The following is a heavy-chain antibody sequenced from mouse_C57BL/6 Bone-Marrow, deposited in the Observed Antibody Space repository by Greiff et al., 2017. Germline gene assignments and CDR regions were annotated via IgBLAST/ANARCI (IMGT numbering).Heavy chain of an antibody. CDR1: GYTFTSYG. V-gene: IGHV1-81*01. CDR2: IYPRSSNT. J-gene: IGHJ4*01. Sequence: QVQLQQSGAELARPGASVKLSCKASGYTFTSYGISWVKQRTGQGLEWIGKIYPRSSNTYYNEKLKGKATLTADKSSSTAYMELRSLTSEDSAVYFYTRYSLYAMDYWGQGTSVTVSS. CDR3: TRYSLYAMDY.